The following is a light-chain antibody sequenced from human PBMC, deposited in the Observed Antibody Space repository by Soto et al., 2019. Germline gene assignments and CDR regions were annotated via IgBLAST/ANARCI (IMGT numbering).Light chain of an antibody. CDR1: SSDVGGYNY. J-gene: IGLJ1*01. V-gene: IGLV2-14*01. CDR3: SSYTSSSTRV. CDR2: DVS. Sequence: QSALTQPASVSGSPGQSITISCTGTSSDVGGYNYVSWYQQHPGKAPNIMIYDVSNRPSGVSNRFSGSKSGNTASLTISGLQAEDEADYYFSSYTSSSTRVFGNGTKLTVL.